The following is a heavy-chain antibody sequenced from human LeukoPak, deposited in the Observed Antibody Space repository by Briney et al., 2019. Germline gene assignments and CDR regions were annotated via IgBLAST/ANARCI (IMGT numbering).Heavy chain of an antibody. D-gene: IGHD3-10*01. CDR3: ARLAMVRGVKFDY. CDR1: GGSISSYY. J-gene: IGHJ4*02. CDR2: IYYSGST. Sequence: SETLSLTCTVSGGSISSYYWSWVRQPPGKGLEWVGYIYYSGSTYYKPSLKSRVTISVDTSKNQFSLKLSSVTAADTAVYFCARLAMVRGVKFDYWGQGTLVSVSS. V-gene: IGHV4-59*12.